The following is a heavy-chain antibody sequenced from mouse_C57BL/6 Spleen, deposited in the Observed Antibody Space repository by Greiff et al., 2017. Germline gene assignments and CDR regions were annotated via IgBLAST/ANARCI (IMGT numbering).Heavy chain of an antibody. CDR2: INPNNGGT. J-gene: IGHJ1*03. CDR1: GYTFTDYN. V-gene: IGHV1-22*01. Sequence: VQLQQSGPELVKPGASVKMSCKASGYTFTDYNMHWVKQSHGKSLEWIGYINPNNGGTSYNQKFKGKATLTVNKSSSTAYMELRSLTSEDSAVYYCAKCYGSSGWYFDVWGTGTTVTVSS. D-gene: IGHD1-1*01. CDR3: AKCYGSSGWYFDV.